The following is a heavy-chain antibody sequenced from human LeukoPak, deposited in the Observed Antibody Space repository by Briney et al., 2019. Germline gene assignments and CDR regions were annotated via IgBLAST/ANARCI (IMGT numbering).Heavy chain of an antibody. D-gene: IGHD2-2*01. V-gene: IGHV4-31*03. Sequence: LQTLPLTCTVSGGSISSGGYYWSWIRQHPGKGLEWIGYIYYSGSTYYNPSLKSRVTISVDTSKNQFSLKLSSVTAADTAVYYCAREVRGSTSCYLFPWGQGTLVTVSS. CDR3: AREVRGSTSCYLFP. J-gene: IGHJ5*02. CDR2: IYYSGST. CDR1: GGSISSGGYY.